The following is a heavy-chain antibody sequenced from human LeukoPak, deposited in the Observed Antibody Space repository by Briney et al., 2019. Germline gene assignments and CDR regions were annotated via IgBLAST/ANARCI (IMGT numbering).Heavy chain of an antibody. J-gene: IGHJ5*02. CDR1: GGTFSSYA. Sequence: GASVKVSCKASGGTFSSYAISWVRQAPGQGLEWMGGIIPIFGTANYAQKFQGRVTITADESTSTAYMELSSLRSEDTAVYYCARGRGSYYKGSWFDPWGQGTLVTVSS. CDR2: IIPIFGTA. D-gene: IGHD3-10*01. CDR3: ARGRGSYYKGSWFDP. V-gene: IGHV1-69*13.